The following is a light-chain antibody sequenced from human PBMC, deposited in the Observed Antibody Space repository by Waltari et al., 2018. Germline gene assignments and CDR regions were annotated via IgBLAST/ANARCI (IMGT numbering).Light chain of an antibody. V-gene: IGKV3-11*01. CDR1: QSVSSY. J-gene: IGKJ4*01. Sequence: DIVLTQSPAPLSLSPGERATLSCRASQSVSSYLAWYPQKPGQAPRLLIYDASNRATGIPARFSGSGSGTDFTLTISSLEPEDFAVYYCQQRSNWPLTFGGGTKVEIK. CDR3: QQRSNWPLT. CDR2: DAS.